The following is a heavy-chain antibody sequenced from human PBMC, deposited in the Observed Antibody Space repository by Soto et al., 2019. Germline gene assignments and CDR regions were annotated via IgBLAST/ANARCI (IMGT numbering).Heavy chain of an antibody. CDR3: ARGRYRRTWVYP. V-gene: IGHV1-8*01. CDR1: GYTFTNYD. J-gene: IGHJ5*02. D-gene: IGHD3-16*02. Sequence: QVQLVQSGAEVKKPGASVKVSCKASGYTFTNYDIHWVRQATGQGLEWMGWMNPDSGNTGQSKQFQGRVTMTRDTSKSTAYKERRSLRSEDTAVDYCARGRYRRTWVYPWGHGTLVTVSS. CDR2: MNPDSGNT.